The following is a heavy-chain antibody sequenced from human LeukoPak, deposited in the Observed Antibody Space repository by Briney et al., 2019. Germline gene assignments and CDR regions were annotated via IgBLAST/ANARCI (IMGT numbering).Heavy chain of an antibody. V-gene: IGHV1-69*13. Sequence: ASVKVSCKASGGTFSSYAISWVRQAPGQGLEWMGGIIPIFGTANYAQKFQGRVTITADESTSTAYMELSSLRSEDTAVYYYARVLRFQEPYYFDYWGQGTLVTVSS. CDR3: ARVLRFQEPYYFDY. CDR2: IIPIFGTA. D-gene: IGHD3-3*01. CDR1: GGTFSSYA. J-gene: IGHJ4*02.